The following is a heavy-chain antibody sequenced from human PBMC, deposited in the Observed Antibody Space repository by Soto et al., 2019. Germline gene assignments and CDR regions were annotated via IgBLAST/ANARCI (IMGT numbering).Heavy chain of an antibody. CDR1: GYTFTSYG. CDR3: ARDSNSNYGSWFDP. J-gene: IGHJ5*02. D-gene: IGHD4-4*01. V-gene: IGHV1-18*01. CDR2: ISAYNGDT. Sequence: QVQLVQSGAEVKKPGASVKVSCKASGYTFTSYGFTWVRQAPGQGLEWMGWISAYNGDTNYAQKLQGRVTMTTDTSTSTAYMELRSLRSDDTALYYCARDSNSNYGSWFDPWGQGTLVTVSS.